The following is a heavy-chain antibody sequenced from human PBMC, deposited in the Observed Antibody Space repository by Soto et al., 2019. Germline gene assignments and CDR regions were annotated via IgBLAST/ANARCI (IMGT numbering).Heavy chain of an antibody. J-gene: IGHJ6*02. CDR2: MNPNSGNT. Sequence: QVQLVQSGAEVKKPGASVKVSCKASGYTFTSYDINWVRQATGQGLEWMGWMNPNSGNTGYAQKFQGRVTMPRNTSIRTAYMELSSLRSEDTAVYYCARGTGGSIAARHYYYYGMDVWGQGTTFTVSS. V-gene: IGHV1-8*01. CDR3: ARGTGGSIAARHYYYYGMDV. CDR1: GYTFTSYD. D-gene: IGHD6-6*01.